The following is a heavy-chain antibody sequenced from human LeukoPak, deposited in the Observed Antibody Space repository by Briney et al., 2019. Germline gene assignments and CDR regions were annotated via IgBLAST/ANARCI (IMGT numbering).Heavy chain of an antibody. J-gene: IGHJ4*02. V-gene: IGHV3-23*01. D-gene: IGHD3-10*01. CDR2: ISGSGTNT. Sequence: AGGSLRLSCAASGFTFSSYAMSWVRQAPGKGLEWVSAISGSGTNTDYADSVKGRFTISRDNSKNTLYLQMNSLRAEDTAVYYCAKSRGSGLFDYWGQGTLVTVAS. CDR3: AKSRGSGLFDY. CDR1: GFTFSSYA.